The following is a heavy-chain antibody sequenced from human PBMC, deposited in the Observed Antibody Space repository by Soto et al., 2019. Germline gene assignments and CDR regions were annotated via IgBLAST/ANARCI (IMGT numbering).Heavy chain of an antibody. CDR2: IYHSGST. CDR1: GGSISSSNW. J-gene: IGHJ6*02. V-gene: IGHV4-4*02. Sequence: SETLSLTCAVSGGSISSSNWWSWVRQPPGKGLEWIGEIYHSGSTNYNPSLKSRVTISVDKSKNQFSLKLSSVTAADTAVYYCARGVIAAAGTGYYYYGMDVWGQGTTVTVSS. D-gene: IGHD6-13*01. CDR3: ARGVIAAAGTGYYYYGMDV.